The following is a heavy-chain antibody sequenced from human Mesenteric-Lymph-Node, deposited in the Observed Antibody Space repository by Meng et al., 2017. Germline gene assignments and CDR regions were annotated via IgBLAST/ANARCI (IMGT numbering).Heavy chain of an antibody. Sequence: GSLRLSCAVYGGSFSGYYWSWIRQPPGKGLEWIGEINHSGSTNYNPSLKSRVTISVDTSKNQFSLKLSSVTAADTAVYYCARESSSSWYEAYYFDYWGQGTLVTVSS. V-gene: IGHV4-34*01. J-gene: IGHJ4*02. CDR2: INHSGST. D-gene: IGHD6-13*01. CDR3: ARESSSSWYEAYYFDY. CDR1: GGSFSGYY.